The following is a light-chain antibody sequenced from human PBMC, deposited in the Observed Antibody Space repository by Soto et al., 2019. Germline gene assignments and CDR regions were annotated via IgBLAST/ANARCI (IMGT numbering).Light chain of an antibody. CDR1: QSVISN. Sequence: IVLTQSPGTLSLSPGERATLSCRASQSVISNLAWYQQKPGQAPRLLIYDASKRPTGIPARFSGSGSGTDFTLTISSLEPEDSAVYYCQQRSDRLPITFGQGTRLEIK. CDR2: DAS. CDR3: QQRSDRLPIT. J-gene: IGKJ5*01. V-gene: IGKV3-11*01.